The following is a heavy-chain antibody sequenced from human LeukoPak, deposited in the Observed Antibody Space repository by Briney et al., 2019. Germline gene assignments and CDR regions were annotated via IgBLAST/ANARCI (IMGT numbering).Heavy chain of an antibody. V-gene: IGHV3-23*01. D-gene: IGHD4-11*01. Sequence: GGSLRLSCAASGFTFSSYAMSWVRQAPGKGLEWVSAISGSGGSTYYTDSVKGRFTTSRDNSKNTLNLQMNSLRAEDTAVYYCAKDSAVTTGSNWFDPWGQGTLVTVSS. CDR1: GFTFSSYA. CDR3: AKDSAVTTGSNWFDP. J-gene: IGHJ5*02. CDR2: ISGSGGST.